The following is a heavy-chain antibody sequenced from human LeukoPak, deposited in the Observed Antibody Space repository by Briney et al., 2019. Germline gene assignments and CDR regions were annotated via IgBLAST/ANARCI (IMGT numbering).Heavy chain of an antibody. D-gene: IGHD1-26*01. J-gene: IGHJ4*02. V-gene: IGHV3-11*03. CDR2: ISGSNGYT. CDR1: GFTFSDYY. Sequence: GGSLRLSCAASGFTFSDYYMSWIRQAPGKGLEWVSYISGSNGYTNYADSVKGRFTISRDNAKKSLYLQMNSLRAEDTAVYYCAGFYYSPFFEYWGQGTLVTVSS. CDR3: AGFYYSPFFEY.